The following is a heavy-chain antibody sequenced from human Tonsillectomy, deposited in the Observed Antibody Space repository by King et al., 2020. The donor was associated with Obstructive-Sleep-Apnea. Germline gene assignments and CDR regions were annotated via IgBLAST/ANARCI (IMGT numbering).Heavy chain of an antibody. D-gene: IGHD2-21*02. CDR1: GYSFTSYW. CDR2: IYPGDSDT. CDR3: ARRRAYCGGDCYSSEDAFDI. V-gene: IGHV5-51*01. Sequence: VQLVESGAEVKKPGESLKISCKGSGYSFTSYWIGWVRQIPGKGLEWIGTIYPGDSDTRYSPSFQGQVTISADKSISTAYLQWSSLKASDTAMYYCARRRAYCGGDCYSSEDAFDIWGQGTMVTVSS. J-gene: IGHJ3*02.